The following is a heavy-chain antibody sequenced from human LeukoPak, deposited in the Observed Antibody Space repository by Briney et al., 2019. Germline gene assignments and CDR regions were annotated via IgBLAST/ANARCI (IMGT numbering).Heavy chain of an antibody. Sequence: GGSLRLSRAASGFTVSSIYMSWVRQAPGKGLEWVSVIYGGSTTFYADSVKGRFTISRDNSKNTLDLQMNSLRAEDTAVYYCARDHYSGGMGVWGQGTAVTVSS. CDR2: IYGGSTT. D-gene: IGHD2-15*01. CDR1: GFTVSSIY. J-gene: IGHJ6*02. CDR3: ARDHYSGGMGV. V-gene: IGHV3-66*01.